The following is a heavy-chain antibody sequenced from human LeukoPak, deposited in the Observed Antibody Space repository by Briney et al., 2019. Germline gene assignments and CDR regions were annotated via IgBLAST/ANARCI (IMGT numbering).Heavy chain of an antibody. CDR1: GFTFGTYW. CDR2: INSDGGTT. D-gene: IGHD2-21*02. CDR3: ARAAYCAGDCYYYFDY. J-gene: IGHJ4*02. Sequence: GGSLRLSCGASGFTFGTYWMHWVRQAPGKGLVWVSGINSDGGTTTYADSVKGRFTISRDNAKNTLYLQMNSLRAEDTAVYYCARAAYCAGDCYYYFDYWGQGALVTVSS. V-gene: IGHV3-74*01.